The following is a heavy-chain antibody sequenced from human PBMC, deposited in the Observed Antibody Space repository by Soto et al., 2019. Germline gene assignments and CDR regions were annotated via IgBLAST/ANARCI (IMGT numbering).Heavy chain of an antibody. J-gene: IGHJ4*02. CDR1: GGSISSYY. V-gene: IGHV4-59*01. CDR2: IYYSGST. Sequence: KPSETLSLTCTVSGGSISSYYWSWIRQPPGKGLEWIGCIYYSGSTNYNPSLKSRVTISVDTSKNQFSLNLRSVTAADTAVYYCARGRWLQLIYFDYWGQGTLVTV. CDR3: ARGRWLQLIYFDY. D-gene: IGHD5-12*01.